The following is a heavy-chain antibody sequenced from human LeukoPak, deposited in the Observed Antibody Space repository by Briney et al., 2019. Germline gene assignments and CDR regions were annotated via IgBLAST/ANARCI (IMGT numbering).Heavy chain of an antibody. J-gene: IGHJ4*02. D-gene: IGHD1-26*01. CDR1: GFTFSSYS. V-gene: IGHV3-21*01. Sequence: PGGSLRLSCAASGFTFSSYSMNWVRQAPGEGLEWVSSISSSSSYIYYADSVKGRFTISRDNAKNSLYLQMNSLRAEDTAVYFCAREGGSFLRYFDSWGQGTLVTVSS. CDR3: AREGGSFLRYFDS. CDR2: ISSSSSYI.